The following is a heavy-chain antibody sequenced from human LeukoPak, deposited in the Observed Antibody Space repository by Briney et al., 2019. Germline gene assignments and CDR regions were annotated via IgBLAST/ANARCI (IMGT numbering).Heavy chain of an antibody. CDR3: ARGVWDIVVVVAATENWFDP. J-gene: IGHJ5*02. CDR1: GGSISSSSYY. V-gene: IGHV4-39*07. D-gene: IGHD2-15*01. CDR2: IYYSGST. Sequence: PSETLSLTCTVSGGSISSSSYYWGWIRQPPGKGLEWIGSIYYSGSTYYNPSLKSRVTISVDTSKNQFSLKLSSVTAADTAVYYCARGVWDIVVVVAATENWFDPWGQGTLVTVSS.